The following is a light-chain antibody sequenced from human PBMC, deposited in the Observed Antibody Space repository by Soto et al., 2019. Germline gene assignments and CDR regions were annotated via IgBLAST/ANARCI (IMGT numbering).Light chain of an antibody. CDR3: QQYGSSGT. Sequence: EIVLTQSPATLSLSPGERATLSCRASQSVSSYLALYQQKPGQAPRLLTYGASNRATGIPDRFSGSGSGTDFTLTLSSLEPEDFAVYYCQQYGSSGTFGQGTKVDIK. CDR1: QSVSSY. J-gene: IGKJ1*01. CDR2: GAS. V-gene: IGKV3-20*01.